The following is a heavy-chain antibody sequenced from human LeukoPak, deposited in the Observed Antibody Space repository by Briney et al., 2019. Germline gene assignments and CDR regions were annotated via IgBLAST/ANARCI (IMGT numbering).Heavy chain of an antibody. CDR2: IYSGGGT. V-gene: IGHV3-53*01. D-gene: IGHD3-22*01. CDR1: GFVFSGYW. J-gene: IGHJ5*02. Sequence: GGSLRLSCAASGFVFSGYWMSWVRQAPGKGLEWVSVIYSGGGTHYADSVKGRFTISRDNSKNVLYLQMNSLRAEDTAVYYCARDLRDEYSRAYYYHWGQGTLVTVSS. CDR3: ARDLRDEYSRAYYYH.